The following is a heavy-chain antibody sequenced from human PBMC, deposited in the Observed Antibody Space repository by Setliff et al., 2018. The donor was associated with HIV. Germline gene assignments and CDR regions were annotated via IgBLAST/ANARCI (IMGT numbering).Heavy chain of an antibody. CDR1: GGSISSRGYY. CDR3: ARDTNLLDYNFWSGYSRGWCDP. D-gene: IGHD3-3*01. CDR2: IYYSGST. J-gene: IGHJ5*02. V-gene: IGHV4-31*03. Sequence: PSETLSLTCTVSGGSISSRGYYWNWIRQHPGKGLEWIGYIYYSGSTNYNPSLKSRVTISVDTSKNQFSLKLSSVTAADTAVYYCARDTNLLDYNFWSGYSRGWCDPWGQGTLVTVSS.